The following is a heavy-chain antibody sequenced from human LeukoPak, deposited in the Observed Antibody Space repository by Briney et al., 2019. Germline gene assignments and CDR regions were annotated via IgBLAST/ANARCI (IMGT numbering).Heavy chain of an antibody. Sequence: ASVKVSCKASGYTFTSYAMNWVRQAPGQGLEWMGWINTNTGNPTYAQGFTGRFVFSLDTSVSTAYLQISSLKAEDTAVYYCAREILGPGVYGSGSYPDYWGQGTLVTVSS. CDR2: INTNTGNP. CDR1: GYTFTSYA. CDR3: AREILGPGVYGSGSYPDY. J-gene: IGHJ4*02. D-gene: IGHD3-10*01. V-gene: IGHV7-4-1*02.